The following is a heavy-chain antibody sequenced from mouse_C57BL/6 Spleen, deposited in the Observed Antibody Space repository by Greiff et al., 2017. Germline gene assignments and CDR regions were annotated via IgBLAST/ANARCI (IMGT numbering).Heavy chain of an antibody. CDR2: ISSGGDYI. V-gene: IGHV5-9-1*02. D-gene: IGHD4-1*01. Sequence: EVQRVESGEGLVKPGGSLKLSCAASGFTFSSYAMSWVRQTPEKRLEWVAYISSGGDYIYYADTVKGRFTISRDNARNTLYLQMSSLKSEDTAMYYCTREGWDGGHYFDYWGQGTTLTVSS. J-gene: IGHJ2*01. CDR1: GFTFSSYA. CDR3: TREGWDGGHYFDY.